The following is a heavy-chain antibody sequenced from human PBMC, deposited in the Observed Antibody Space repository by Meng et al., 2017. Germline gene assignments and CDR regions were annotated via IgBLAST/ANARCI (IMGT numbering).Heavy chain of an antibody. CDR3: TTDRPLEGSGSYYTVWYYYGMDV. CDR2: ISSSSSYI. J-gene: IGHJ6*02. D-gene: IGHD3-10*01. Sequence: GGSLRLSCAASGFTFSSYSMNWVRQAPGKGLEWVSSISSSSSYIYYADSVKGRFTISRDNAKNTLYLQMNSLKTEDTAVYYCTTDRPLEGSGSYYTVWYYYGMDVWGQGTTVTVSS. V-gene: IGHV3-21*03. CDR1: GFTFSSYS.